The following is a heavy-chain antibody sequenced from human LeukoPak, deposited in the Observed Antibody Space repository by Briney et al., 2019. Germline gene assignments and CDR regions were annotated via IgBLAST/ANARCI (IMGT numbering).Heavy chain of an antibody. CDR3: ARTMGPLGYYGMDV. V-gene: IGHV1-18*01. Sequence: ASVKVSCKASGYTFTSYGISWVRQAPGQGLEWMGWISAYNGNTNYAQKLQGRVTMTTDTSTSTAYMELSRLRSDDTAVYYCARTMGPLGYYGMDVWGQGTTVTVSS. CDR2: ISAYNGNT. J-gene: IGHJ6*02. CDR1: GYTFTSYG. D-gene: IGHD3-10*01.